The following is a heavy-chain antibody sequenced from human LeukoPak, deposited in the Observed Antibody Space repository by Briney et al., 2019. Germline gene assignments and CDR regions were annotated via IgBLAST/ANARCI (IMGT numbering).Heavy chain of an antibody. V-gene: IGHV3-64*01. Sequence: GGSLRLSCAASGFTFSSYAMHWVRQAPGKGLEYVSAITSNGGSTYYATSVRGRFTISRDNSKNTLYLQMNSLRAGDTAVYYCARAAYSSAWYSRYFDLWGRGTLVTVSS. CDR3: ARAAYSSAWYSRYFDL. D-gene: IGHD6-13*01. CDR2: ITSNGGST. CDR1: GFTFSSYA. J-gene: IGHJ2*01.